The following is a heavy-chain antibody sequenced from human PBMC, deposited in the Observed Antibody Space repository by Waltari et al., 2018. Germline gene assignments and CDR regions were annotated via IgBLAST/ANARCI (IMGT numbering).Heavy chain of an antibody. Sequence: QVQLVQSGAEVKKPGASVRISCEASGYTLSTYYKHWVRQAPGQGLEWMGIINPSGGATTYAQKLQDRITLTRDTSTSTVYMTLRSLTSEDTAVYYCARSHVGDSSWPGDYWGQGTLVSVSS. CDR3: ARSHVGDSSWPGDY. D-gene: IGHD6-13*01. J-gene: IGHJ4*02. CDR2: INPSGGAT. CDR1: GYTLSTYY. V-gene: IGHV1-46*04.